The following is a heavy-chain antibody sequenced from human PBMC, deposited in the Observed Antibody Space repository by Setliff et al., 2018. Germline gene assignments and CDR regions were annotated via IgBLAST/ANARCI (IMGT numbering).Heavy chain of an antibody. CDR2: ISGSADKT. D-gene: IGHD1-1*01. Sequence: GGSLRLSCEGSGFAFRNYAMSWVRQAPGKGLEWVSGISGSADKTHYADSVKGRFTVSRDDSKNTLYLQMNSLRPEDTAVYYCAREVRPSFDDYWGQGTLVTVSS. CDR3: AREVRPSFDDY. J-gene: IGHJ4*02. V-gene: IGHV3-23*01. CDR1: GFAFRNYA.